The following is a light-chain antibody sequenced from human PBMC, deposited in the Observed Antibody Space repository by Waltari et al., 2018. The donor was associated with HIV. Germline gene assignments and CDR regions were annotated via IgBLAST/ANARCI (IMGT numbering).Light chain of an antibody. J-gene: IGLJ2*01. CDR2: EVS. CDR3: CAYAGSTTYVI. CDR1: SSHVGGYNL. Sequence: QSALTPPASVSGSPGPSITIPCTGTSSHVGGYNLFSWYQQHPGKAPKLMIYEVSKRPSGVSNRFSGSKSGNTASLTISGLQAEDEADYYCCAYAGSTTYVIFGGGTKLTVL. V-gene: IGLV2-23*02.